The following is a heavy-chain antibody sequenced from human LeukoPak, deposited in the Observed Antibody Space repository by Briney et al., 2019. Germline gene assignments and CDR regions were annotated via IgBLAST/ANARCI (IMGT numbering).Heavy chain of an antibody. CDR3: ARVRNTVVTQPLDY. CDR2: IYYSGST. J-gene: IGHJ4*02. CDR1: GGSISSYY. V-gene: IGHV4-59*01. Sequence: SETLSLTCTVSGGSISSYYWSWIRQPPGKGLEWIGYIYYSGSTNYNPSLKSRVTISVDTSKNQFSLKLSSVTAADTAVYYCARVRNTVVTQPLDYWGQGTLVTVSS. D-gene: IGHD4-23*01.